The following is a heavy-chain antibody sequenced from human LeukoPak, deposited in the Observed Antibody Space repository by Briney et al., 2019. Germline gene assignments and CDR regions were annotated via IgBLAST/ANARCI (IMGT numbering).Heavy chain of an antibody. CDR1: GYTLTSYL. V-gene: IGHV1-18*01. D-gene: IGHD2-2*01. J-gene: IGHJ4*02. CDR2: ISADNGNT. Sequence: ASVKDSCKASGYTLTSYLICWVRQAPGRGVEWMGRISADNGNTNTAQKLQGRVTMTTATSTSTVYMELRSLRSNDTAVYYCARSAAYCSSTSCSDYWGQGTLVTVSS. CDR3: ARSAAYCSSTSCSDY.